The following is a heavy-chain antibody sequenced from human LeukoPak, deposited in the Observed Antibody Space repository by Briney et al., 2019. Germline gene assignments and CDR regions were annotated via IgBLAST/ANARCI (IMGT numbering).Heavy chain of an antibody. CDR2: INHSGST. V-gene: IGHV4-34*01. CDR3: ARGALNTYFYYYDSSGPLDY. Sequence: SETLSLTCAVYGGSFSGYYWSWIRQPPGKGLGWIGEINHSGSTNYNPSLKSRVTISVDTSKNQFSLKLSSVTAADTAVYYCARGALNTYFYYYDSSGPLDYWGQGTLVTVSS. J-gene: IGHJ4*02. D-gene: IGHD3-22*01. CDR1: GGSFSGYY.